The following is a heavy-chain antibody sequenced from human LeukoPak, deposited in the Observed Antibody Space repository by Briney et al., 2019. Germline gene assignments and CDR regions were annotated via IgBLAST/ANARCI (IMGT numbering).Heavy chain of an antibody. Sequence: PSETLSLTCAVSGGSISSGDYSWRWIRQPPGKGLEWIGYIYHSGRTFYNPSLKSRVTILVDTSKNQISLEVTSVTAADTAVYYCARDGGYGHYDYWGRGTLVTVSS. CDR3: ARDGGYGHYDY. CDR1: GGSISSGDYS. CDR2: IYHSGRT. V-gene: IGHV4-30-2*01. J-gene: IGHJ4*02. D-gene: IGHD5-18*01.